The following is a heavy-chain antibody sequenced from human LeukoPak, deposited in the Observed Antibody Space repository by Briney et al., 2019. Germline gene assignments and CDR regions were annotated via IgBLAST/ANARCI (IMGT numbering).Heavy chain of an antibody. V-gene: IGHV4-38-2*02. D-gene: IGHD7-27*01. CDR3: ARENWVFDY. J-gene: IGHJ4*02. Sequence: PSETLSLTCVVSGYSISSGYHWGWIRQPPGEGLKWIGSVYRSGSTYYTPSLKSRVTISVDTSKNQISLKVRSVTAADTAVYYCARENWVFDYWGQGILVTVSS. CDR1: GYSISSGYH. CDR2: VYRSGST.